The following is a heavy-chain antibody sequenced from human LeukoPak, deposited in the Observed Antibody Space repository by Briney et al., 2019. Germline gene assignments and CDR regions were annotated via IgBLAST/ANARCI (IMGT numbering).Heavy chain of an antibody. V-gene: IGHV3-23*01. CDR2: IIGSAENT. Sequence: GGSLRLSCAASGLTFSIYAMSWVRQAPGKGLEWVSGIIGSAENTYYADSVKGRFTISRDNSKNTLYLQMKGLRAEDTAIYYCAKDKIPDSKWEIDYWGQGTPVTVSS. D-gene: IGHD1-26*01. CDR1: GLTFSIYA. CDR3: AKDKIPDSKWEIDY. J-gene: IGHJ4*02.